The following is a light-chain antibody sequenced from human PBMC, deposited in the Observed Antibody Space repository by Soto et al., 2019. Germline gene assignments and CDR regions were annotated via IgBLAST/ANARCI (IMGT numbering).Light chain of an antibody. V-gene: IGLV2-14*01. CDR3: SSYTSSITPQV. Sequence: QSVLTQPASVSGSPGQSITISCTGTITDIGAYNYVSWYQQHPGKAPKLLIYGVSSRPSGVSNRFSGSKSGNAAYLTISGLQADDEADYYCSSYTSSITPQVSGTGTKVTVL. J-gene: IGLJ1*01. CDR2: GVS. CDR1: ITDIGAYNY.